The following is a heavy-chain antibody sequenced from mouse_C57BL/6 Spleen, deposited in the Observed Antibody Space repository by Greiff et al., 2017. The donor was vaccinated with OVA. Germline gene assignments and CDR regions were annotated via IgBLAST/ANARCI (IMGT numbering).Heavy chain of an antibody. Sequence: DVHLVESEGGLVQPGSSMKLSCTASGFTFSDYYMAWVRQVPEKGLEWVANINYDGSSTYYMDSLKSRFTISRDNAENILYLQMSSLNSEDTATYSCARECPPRYYGSRYWYFDVWGTGTTVTVSS. CDR1: GFTFSDYY. D-gene: IGHD1-1*01. CDR3: ARECPPRYYGSRYWYFDV. CDR2: INYDGSST. J-gene: IGHJ1*03. V-gene: IGHV5-16*01.